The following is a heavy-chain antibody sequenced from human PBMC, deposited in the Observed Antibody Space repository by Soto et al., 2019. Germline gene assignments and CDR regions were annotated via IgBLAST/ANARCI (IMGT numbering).Heavy chain of an antibody. CDR3: ARSPNYCYYGLEV. CDR2: IYYSGST. Sequence: SETLSLTCTVSGGSVSSGDYFWSWLRQSPGKRLEWIAYIYYSGSTNYNPSLKSRATISVDTSKSQVSLTLTSMTAADAALYYRARSPNYCYYGLEVCGRLTGVIVSS. J-gene: IGHJ6*02. D-gene: IGHD2-15*01. V-gene: IGHV4-61*08. CDR1: GGSVSSGDYF.